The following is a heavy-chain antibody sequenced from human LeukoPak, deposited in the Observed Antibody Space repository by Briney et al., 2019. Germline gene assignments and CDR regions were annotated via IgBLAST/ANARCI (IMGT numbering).Heavy chain of an antibody. V-gene: IGHV1-69*13. J-gene: IGHJ3*02. D-gene: IGHD3-22*01. CDR3: IGFYDSSGYRTDAFDI. CDR1: GDTFSSYA. CDR2: IIPIFGTA. Sequence: SVKVSCVASGDTFSSYAICWVRQAPGQGVEWMGGIIPIFGTAHYAQKFQGRVTITADESTSTAYMELSSLRSEDTAVYYCIGFYDSSGYRTDAFDIWGQGTMVTVSS.